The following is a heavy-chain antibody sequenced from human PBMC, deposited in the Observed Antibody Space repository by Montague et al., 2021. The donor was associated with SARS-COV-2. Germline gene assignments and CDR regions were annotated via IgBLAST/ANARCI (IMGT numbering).Heavy chain of an antibody. V-gene: IGHV3-30-3*01. Sequence: SLRLSCAASGITFSSHAMHWVRQAPGKGLEWVAVISYDGSNKYYADPVKGRFTISRDNSKNTLYLQMNSLRAEDTAVYYCAREGLSGSYYGFLDYWGQGTLVTVSS. D-gene: IGHD3-10*01. CDR1: GITFSSHA. CDR3: AREGLSGSYYGFLDY. CDR2: ISYDGSNK. J-gene: IGHJ4*02.